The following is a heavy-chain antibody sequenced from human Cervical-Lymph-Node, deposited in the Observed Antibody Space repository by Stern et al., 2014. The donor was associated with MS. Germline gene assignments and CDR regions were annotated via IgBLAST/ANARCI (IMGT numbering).Heavy chain of an antibody. CDR3: SPSSAI. Sequence: EVQLEESGGGLVQPGGSLKVSCEASGFVFSASAIHWVRQAPGKGLEWVGRISNKGSNYRSAYAVSVKGRFPISRDDSKNTAYLHMSSLKVEDTALYYCSPSSAIWGQGTMVTVSS. V-gene: IGHV3-73*02. CDR2: ISNKGSNYRS. CDR1: GFVFSASA. J-gene: IGHJ3*02.